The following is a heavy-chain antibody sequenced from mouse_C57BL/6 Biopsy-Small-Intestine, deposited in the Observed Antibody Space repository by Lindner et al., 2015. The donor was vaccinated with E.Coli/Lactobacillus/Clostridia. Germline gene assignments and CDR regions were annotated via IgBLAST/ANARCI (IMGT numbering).Heavy chain of an antibody. D-gene: IGHD1-1*02. Sequence: SVKVSCKASGYSFTDYYIHWVRQAPGQGLEWMGWINPNRGGTSYAQKFQGRVTMTRDTSISTTYMDLSSLRSDDTAVYYCARERVYYGGDSGTFDSWGQGTLVTVSS. CDR2: INPNRGGT. V-gene: IGHV1-19*01. J-gene: IGHJ4*01. CDR1: GYSFTDYY. CDR3: ARERVYYGGDSGTFDS.